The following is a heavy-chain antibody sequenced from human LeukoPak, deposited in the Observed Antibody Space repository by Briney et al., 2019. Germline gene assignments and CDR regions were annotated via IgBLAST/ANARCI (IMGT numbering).Heavy chain of an antibody. Sequence: GGSLRLSCVVSGFTFRDYSMIWVRQAPGKGLQWVANMKKDGSETKYGDFVKGRFTIPRDNAKNSLYLQMNSLRAEDTAVYYCGRHRSGSGTYFIDYWGQGTLVSVSS. D-gene: IGHD3-10*01. CDR2: MKKDGSET. V-gene: IGHV3-7*01. CDR3: GRHRSGSGTYFIDY. CDR1: GFTFRDYS. J-gene: IGHJ4*02.